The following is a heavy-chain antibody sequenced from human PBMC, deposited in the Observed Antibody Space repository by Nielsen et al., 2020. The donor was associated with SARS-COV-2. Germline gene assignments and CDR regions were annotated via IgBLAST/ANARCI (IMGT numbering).Heavy chain of an antibody. CDR1: GGTFISYT. V-gene: IGHV1-69*02. D-gene: IGHD3-3*01. J-gene: IGHJ4*02. CDR3: ARFIDYDFWSGYFDY. Sequence: SVQVSCKASGGTFISYTISWVRQAPGQGLDWMGRIIPILGIANYAQKFQGRVTITADKSTSTAYMELSSLRSEDTAVYYCARFIDYDFWSGYFDYWGQGTLVTVSS. CDR2: IIPILGIA.